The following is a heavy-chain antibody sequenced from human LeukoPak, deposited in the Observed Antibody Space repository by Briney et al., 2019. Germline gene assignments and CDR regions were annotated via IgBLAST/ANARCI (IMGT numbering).Heavy chain of an antibody. V-gene: IGHV1-46*01. CDR2: INPSGGST. D-gene: IGHD6-6*01. CDR3: ARDNEYSSSSGPSPLDY. J-gene: IGHJ4*02. Sequence: ASVKVSCKASGYTFTSYYMHWVRQAPGQGLEWMGIINPSGGSTSYAQKFQGRVTMTRDMSTSTVYMELSSLRSEDTAVYYCARDNEYSSSSGPSPLDYWGQGTLVTVSS. CDR1: GYTFTSYY.